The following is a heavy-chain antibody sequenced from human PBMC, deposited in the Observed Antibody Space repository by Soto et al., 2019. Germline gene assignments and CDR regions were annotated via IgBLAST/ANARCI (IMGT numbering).Heavy chain of an antibody. J-gene: IGHJ4*02. CDR2: IFYSGST. D-gene: IGHD1-26*01. CDR3: AREAGSGYYFDY. Sequence: QVQLQESGPGLVKPSQTLSLTCTVSGGSISSTGYFWTWIRQHPGKGLEWIGYIFYSGSTFHNPSLKSRFTISVDTSKIQFSLALSSVTAADTAVYYCAREAGSGYYFDYWGQGTLVTVSS. CDR1: GGSISSTGYF. V-gene: IGHV4-31*03.